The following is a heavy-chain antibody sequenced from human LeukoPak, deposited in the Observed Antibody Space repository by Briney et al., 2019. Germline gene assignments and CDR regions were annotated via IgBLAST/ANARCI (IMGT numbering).Heavy chain of an antibody. D-gene: IGHD1-26*01. CDR3: ARNKGDSGIPRAFDI. V-gene: IGHV1-2*02. J-gene: IGHJ3*02. CDR2: INPNSGGT. CDR1: RYTFTGYY. Sequence: ASVKVSCKASRYTFTGYYLHWVRQAPGQGVEWLGWINPNSGGTNYAQKFQGRVNMTRDTSLSTAYLELSRLRSDDTAVYYCARNKGDSGIPRAFDIWGQGTMVTVSS.